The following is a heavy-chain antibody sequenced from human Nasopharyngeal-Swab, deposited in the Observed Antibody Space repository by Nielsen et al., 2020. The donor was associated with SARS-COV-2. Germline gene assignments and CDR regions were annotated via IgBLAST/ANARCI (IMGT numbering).Heavy chain of an antibody. V-gene: IGHV3-48*04. CDR3: ARESGYIDY. J-gene: IGHJ4*02. CDR2: ISSSSSTI. D-gene: IGHD5-12*01. CDR1: GFTFSSYS. Sequence: GESLKIPCSASGFTFSSYSMNWVRQAPGKGLEWVSYISSSSSTIYYADSVKGRFTISRDNAKNSLYLQMNSLRAEDTAVYYCARESGYIDYWGQGTLVTVSS.